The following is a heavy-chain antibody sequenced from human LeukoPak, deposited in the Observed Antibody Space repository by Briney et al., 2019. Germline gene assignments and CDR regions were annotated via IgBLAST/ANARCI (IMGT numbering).Heavy chain of an antibody. J-gene: IGHJ3*02. V-gene: IGHV4-34*01. CDR2: INHSGST. CDR3: ATSQSYYYDSSEVRDAFDI. D-gene: IGHD3-22*01. CDR1: GGSFSGYY. Sequence: SETLSLTCAVYGGSFSGYYWSWIRQPPGKGLEWIGEINHSGSTNYNPSLKSRVTISVDTSKNQFSLKLSSVTAADTAVYYCATSQSYYYDSSEVRDAFDIWGQGTMVTVSS.